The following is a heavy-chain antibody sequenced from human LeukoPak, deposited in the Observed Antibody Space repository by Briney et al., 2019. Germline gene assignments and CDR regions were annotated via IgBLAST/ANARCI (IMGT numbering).Heavy chain of an antibody. V-gene: IGHV3-9*01. CDR1: GFTFSNYA. J-gene: IGHJ6*03. Sequence: GGSLRLSCAASGFTFSNYAMSWVRQAPGKGLEWVSGISWNSGSIGYADSVKGRFTISRDNAKNSLYLQMNSLRAEDTALYYCAKDTGRNYYYYMDVWGKGTTVTISS. CDR3: AKDTGRNYYYYMDV. D-gene: IGHD3-10*01. CDR2: ISWNSGSI.